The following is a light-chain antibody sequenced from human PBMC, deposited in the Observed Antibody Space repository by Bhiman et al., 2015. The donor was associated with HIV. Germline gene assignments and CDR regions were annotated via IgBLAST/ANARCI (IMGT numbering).Light chain of an antibody. CDR3: SSLTSSLTYV. CDR1: SSDIGDYRY. J-gene: IGLJ1*01. Sequence: QSALTQPASVSGSPGQSITISCTGTSSDIGDYRYVSWYQQHPGKAPKLMIYDVSNRPSGVSNRFSGSKSGNTASLTISGLQAEDEADYYCSSLTSSLTYVFGTGTNVTVL. V-gene: IGLV2-14*03. CDR2: DVS.